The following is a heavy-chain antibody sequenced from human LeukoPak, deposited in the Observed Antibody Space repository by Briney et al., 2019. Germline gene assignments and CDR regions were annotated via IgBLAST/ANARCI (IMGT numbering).Heavy chain of an antibody. CDR1: GGSISSYY. J-gene: IGHJ5*02. CDR3: ARLKAVLWFGELLFDP. D-gene: IGHD3-10*01. V-gene: IGHV4-59*01. CDR2: IYYSGST. Sequence: SETLSLTCTVSGGSISSYYWSWIRQPPGQGLEWIGYIYYSGSTNYNPSLKSRVTISVDTSKNQFSLKLSSVTAADTAVYYCARLKAVLWFGELLFDPWGQGTLVTVSS.